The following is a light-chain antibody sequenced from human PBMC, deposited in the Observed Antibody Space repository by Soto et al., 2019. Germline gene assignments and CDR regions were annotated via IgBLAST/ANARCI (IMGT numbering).Light chain of an antibody. CDR1: SSDIGAYKF. CDR3: SLSAGTNTVV. CDR2: EVS. V-gene: IGLV2-8*01. Sequence: QSALTQPPSASGSPGQSVAISCTVTSSDIGAYKFLSWYQQHPGKAPKLIIYEVSIRPSGVPDRVSGSKSGNTASLPVSGLLAEDEADYYCSLSAGTNTVVFGGGTKVTVL. J-gene: IGLJ2*01.